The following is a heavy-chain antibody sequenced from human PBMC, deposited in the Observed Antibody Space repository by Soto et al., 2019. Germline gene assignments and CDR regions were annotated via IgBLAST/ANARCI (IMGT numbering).Heavy chain of an antibody. CDR3: AADPGFGESRFDP. V-gene: IGHV1-58*01. Sequence: SVKVSCKASGFTFTSSAVQWVRQARGQRLEWIGWIVVGSGNTNYAQKFQERVTITRDMSTSTAYMELSSLRSEDTAVYYCAADPGFGESRFDPWGQGTLVTVSS. D-gene: IGHD3-10*01. J-gene: IGHJ5*02. CDR1: GFTFTSSA. CDR2: IVVGSGNT.